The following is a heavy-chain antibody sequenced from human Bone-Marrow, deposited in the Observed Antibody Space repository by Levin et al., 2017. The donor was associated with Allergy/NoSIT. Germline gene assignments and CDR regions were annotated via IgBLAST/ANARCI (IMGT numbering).Heavy chain of an antibody. CDR3: AKVIWFGSSPPPFDY. D-gene: IGHD1-26*01. CDR2: IAHDGSHK. Sequence: SCAASGFTFSSHGMHWVRQAPGKGLEWVAVIAHDGSHKDYADSVKGRFTISRDNSKNTLDLQMNSLRAEDTAVYYCAKVIWFGSSPPPFDYWGQGILVAVSS. V-gene: IGHV3-30*18. CDR1: GFTFSSHG. J-gene: IGHJ4*02.